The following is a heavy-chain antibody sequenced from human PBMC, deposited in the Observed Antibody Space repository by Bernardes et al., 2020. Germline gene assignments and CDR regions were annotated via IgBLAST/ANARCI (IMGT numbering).Heavy chain of an antibody. CDR2: ISSSGSTI. D-gene: IGHD3-3*01. Sequence: GGSLRLSCAASGFTFSDYYMSWIRQAPGKGLEWVSYISSSGSTIYYADSVKGRFTISRDNAKNSLYLQMNSLRAEDTAVYYCASPGDGITIFGVVTPYYYYGMDVWGQGTTVTVSS. J-gene: IGHJ6*02. CDR1: GFTFSDYY. V-gene: IGHV3-11*01. CDR3: ASPGDGITIFGVVTPYYYYGMDV.